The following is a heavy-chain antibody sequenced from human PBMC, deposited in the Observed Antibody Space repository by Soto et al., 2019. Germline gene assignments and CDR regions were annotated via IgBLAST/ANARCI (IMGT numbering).Heavy chain of an antibody. CDR2: TSGSGDGT. CDR1: GFTFSSFA. J-gene: IGHJ4*02. Sequence: PGGSLRLSCAASGFTFSSFALSWVRQAPGKGLEWVSATSGSGDGTDYAASVKGRFTISRDNSKNTLYLQMNSLRAEDTAVYYCAGPGYSSQDYWGQGALVTVSS. V-gene: IGHV3-23*01. CDR3: AGPGYSSQDY. D-gene: IGHD5-18*01.